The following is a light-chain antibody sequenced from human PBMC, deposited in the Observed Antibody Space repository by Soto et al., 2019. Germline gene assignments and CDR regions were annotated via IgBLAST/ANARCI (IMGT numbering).Light chain of an antibody. CDR3: QQYTSYSRT. J-gene: IGKJ1*01. CDR1: QSISSW. Sequence: DIHVSLSPATLAASEGDRVTITCRASQSISSWLAWYQQKPGKAPKLLIYKASSLESGVPSRFSGSGSGTEFTLTISSLQPDDFATYYCQQYTSYSRTFGQRTNVDI. CDR2: KAS. V-gene: IGKV1-5*03.